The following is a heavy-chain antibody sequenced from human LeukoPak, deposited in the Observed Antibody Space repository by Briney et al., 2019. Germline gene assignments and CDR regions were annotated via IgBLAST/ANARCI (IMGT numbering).Heavy chain of an antibody. J-gene: IGHJ2*01. Sequence: GSLRLSCAASGFSFSDYYMNWIRQAPGKGLEWVSYISRSGTSIYYADSVKGRFTISRDNAKNSLYLQMNSLRAEDTAVYYCARDSHFGTWFFDLWGRGTLVTVSS. CDR3: ARDSHFGTWFFDL. V-gene: IGHV3-11*01. CDR2: ISRSGTSI. D-gene: IGHD3-10*01. CDR1: GFSFSDYY.